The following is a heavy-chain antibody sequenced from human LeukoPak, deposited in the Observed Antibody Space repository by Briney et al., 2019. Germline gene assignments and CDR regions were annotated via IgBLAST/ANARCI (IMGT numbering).Heavy chain of an antibody. J-gene: IGHJ5*02. CDR3: ARGGNYWPQWWFDP. V-gene: IGHV4-59*01. CDR1: GGSISTYY. CDR2: IYYTGST. D-gene: IGHD1-26*01. Sequence: SETLSLTCTVSGGSISTYYWSWLRQPPGKGLEWIGYIYYTGSTSYNPSLKSRVTVSLDASKNQLSLELNSVTPADTAVYYCARGGNYWPQWWFDPWGRGTLVSVSS.